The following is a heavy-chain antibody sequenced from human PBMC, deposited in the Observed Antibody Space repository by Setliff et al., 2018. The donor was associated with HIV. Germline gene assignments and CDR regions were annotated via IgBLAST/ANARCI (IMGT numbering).Heavy chain of an antibody. CDR1: GYTFTDYY. CDR2: VDPEDGET. D-gene: IGHD6-13*01. Sequence: ASVKVSCKPSGYTFTDYYIHWVQQAPGKGLEWMGRVDPEDGETIYAERFQGRVTITADTSTDTSYMELSSLRSEDTAVYYCATGAETYSSSWEAYYMDVWG. J-gene: IGHJ6*03. V-gene: IGHV1-69-2*01. CDR3: ATGAETYSSSWEAYYMDV.